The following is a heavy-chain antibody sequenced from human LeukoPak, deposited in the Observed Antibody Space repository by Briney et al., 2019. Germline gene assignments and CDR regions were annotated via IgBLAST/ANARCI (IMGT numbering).Heavy chain of an antibody. J-gene: IGHJ4*02. D-gene: IGHD6-19*01. Sequence: PSETLSLTCTVSGGSISTYYWGWVRQPPGKGLEWVGQIYYRGTPSYNPSLGGRVTISIDTSKNQFSLKVNSVTAADTAIYYCAAESERWLLRSWGQGTLVTVSS. V-gene: IGHV4-59*03. CDR1: GGSISTYY. CDR2: IYYRGTP. CDR3: AAESERWLLRS.